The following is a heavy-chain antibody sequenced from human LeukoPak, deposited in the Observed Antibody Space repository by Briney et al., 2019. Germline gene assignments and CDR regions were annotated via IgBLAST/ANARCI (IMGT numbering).Heavy chain of an antibody. CDR1: GFTFGTYA. CDR3: AIGALLAGYNLIDD. J-gene: IGHJ4*02. D-gene: IGHD5-24*01. V-gene: IGHV3-30*04. CDR2: ILSDGSIQ. Sequence: PGGSLRLSCAASGFTFGTYAMHWVRQAPGKGLEWVAVILSDGSIQNTADSVRGRFIISRDNSKNTLFLQMNRLRTGDTAVYYCAIGALLAGYNLIDDWGQGTLVTVSS.